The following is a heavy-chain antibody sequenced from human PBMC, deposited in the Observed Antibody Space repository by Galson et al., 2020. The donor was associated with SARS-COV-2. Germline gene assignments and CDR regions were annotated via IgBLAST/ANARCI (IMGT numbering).Heavy chain of an antibody. CDR2: FDPEDGET. CDR3: ATFPPIVVGPAARGPSWFDP. V-gene: IGHV1-24*01. CDR1: GYTLTELS. J-gene: IGHJ5*02. D-gene: IGHD2-2*01. Sequence: ASVKVSCKVSGYTLTELSMQWVRQAPGKGLEWMGGFDPEDGETIYAQKFQGRVTMTEDTSTDTAYMELSSLRSEDTAVYYCATFPPIVVGPAARGPSWFDPWGQGTLVTVAS.